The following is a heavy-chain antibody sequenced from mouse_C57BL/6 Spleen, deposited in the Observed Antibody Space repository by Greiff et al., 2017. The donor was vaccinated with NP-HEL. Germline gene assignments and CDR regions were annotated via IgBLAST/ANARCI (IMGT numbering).Heavy chain of an antibody. V-gene: IGHV1-26*01. J-gene: IGHJ3*01. D-gene: IGHD3-2*02. CDR2: INPNNGGT. CDR3: ARRAAQAFAY. Sequence: VQLQQSGPELVKPGASVKISCKASGYTFTDYYMNWVKQSHGKSLEWIGDINPNNGGTSYNQKFKGKATLTVDKSSSTAYMELRSLTSEDSAVYYCARRAAQAFAYWGQGTLVTVSA. CDR1: GYTFTDYY.